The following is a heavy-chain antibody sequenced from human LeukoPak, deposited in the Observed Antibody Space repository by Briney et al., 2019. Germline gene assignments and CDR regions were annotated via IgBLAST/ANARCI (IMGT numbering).Heavy chain of an antibody. V-gene: IGHV3-74*01. CDR1: GFTFSSDW. CDR2: TNSDGSIT. Sequence: PTGRSLRLSCAASGFTFSSDWMHWVRQAPGKGLVWVSRTNSDGSITSYADSVKGRFTISRDNAKNTLYLQMNSLRAEDTAVYYCARERAAADDSLDYWGQGTLVTVSS. D-gene: IGHD6-13*01. J-gene: IGHJ4*02. CDR3: ARERAAADDSLDY.